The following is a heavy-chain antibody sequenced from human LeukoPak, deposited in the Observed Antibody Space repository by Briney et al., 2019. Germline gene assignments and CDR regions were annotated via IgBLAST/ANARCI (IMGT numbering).Heavy chain of an antibody. CDR2: IYPGDSDT. Sequence: GESLKISCKGSGYSFTSYWIGWVRQMPGKGLEWMGIIYPGDSDTRYSPSFQGQVTIPSDKSISTAYLQWSSLKASDTAMYYCARQRNYYDSSGYYSDYWGQGTLVTVSS. CDR3: ARQRNYYDSSGYYSDY. J-gene: IGHJ4*02. CDR1: GYSFTSYW. V-gene: IGHV5-51*01. D-gene: IGHD3-22*01.